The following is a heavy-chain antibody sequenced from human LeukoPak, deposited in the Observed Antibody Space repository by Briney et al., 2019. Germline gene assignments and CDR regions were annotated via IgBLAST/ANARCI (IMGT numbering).Heavy chain of an antibody. J-gene: IGHJ4*02. CDR1: GYTLTELS. CDR2: FDPEDGEA. D-gene: IGHD2-21*01. Sequence: GASVKVSCKVSGYTLTELSLHWVRQAPGKGLEWMGGFDPEDGEATYAQNFQDRVLMTEDTSSDTAYMELNSLRSEDTAVYYCATKTPPYCTGNCYRLFNYWGQGTLVTVSS. V-gene: IGHV1-24*01. CDR3: ATKTPPYCTGNCYRLFNY.